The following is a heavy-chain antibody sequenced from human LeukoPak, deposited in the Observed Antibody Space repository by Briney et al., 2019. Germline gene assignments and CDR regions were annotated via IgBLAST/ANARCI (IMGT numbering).Heavy chain of an antibody. D-gene: IGHD2-2*01. CDR1: GGSFSGYY. CDR2: INHSGST. V-gene: IGHV4-34*01. CDR3: ARDRVRYCSSTSCSNWFDP. Sequence: SETLSLTCAVYGGSFSGYYWSWIRQPPGKGLEWIGEINHSGSTNYNPSLKSRVTISVDTSKNQFSLKLSSVTAADTAVYYCARDRVRYCSSTSCSNWFDPWGQGTLVTVSS. J-gene: IGHJ5*02.